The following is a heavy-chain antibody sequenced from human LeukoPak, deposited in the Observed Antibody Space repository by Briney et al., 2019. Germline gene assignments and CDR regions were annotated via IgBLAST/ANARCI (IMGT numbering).Heavy chain of an antibody. V-gene: IGHV3-21*06. CDR2: ICPTGVDR. CDR3: ATETNGRHYDY. D-gene: IGHD1-14*01. CDR1: GFTVSSNY. J-gene: IGHJ4*02. Sequence: PGGSLRLSCAASGFTVSSNYMSWVRQAPGKGLEWGASICPTGVDRYPADSIKGRFTISRDNANNFLYLQMDSLRAEDTAVYYCATETNGRHYDYWGQGTLLTVSS.